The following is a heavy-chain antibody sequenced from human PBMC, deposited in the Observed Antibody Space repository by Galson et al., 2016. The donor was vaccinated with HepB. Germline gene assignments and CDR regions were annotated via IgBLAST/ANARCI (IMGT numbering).Heavy chain of an antibody. Sequence: SVKVSCKASGISFTSFAMQWVRQARGQRLEWIGWIVVGSGNTNYAQKFQERVTITRDMSTSAAYMELSSLRSEDTAVYYCAADYCSGTSCPGATDYWGQGTLVTVSS. CDR3: AADYCSGTSCPGATDY. V-gene: IGHV1-58*02. CDR1: GISFTSFA. J-gene: IGHJ4*02. D-gene: IGHD2-2*01. CDR2: IVVGSGNT.